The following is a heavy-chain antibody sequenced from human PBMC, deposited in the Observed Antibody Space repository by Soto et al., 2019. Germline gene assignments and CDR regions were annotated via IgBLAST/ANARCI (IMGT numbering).Heavy chain of an antibody. CDR2: ISYDGSNK. Sequence: QVQLVESGGGVVQPGRSLRLSCAASGFTFGSYGMHWVRQAPGKGLEWVAVISYDGSNKYYADSVKGRFTISRDNSKNTLYLQMNSLRAEDTAVYYCAKGPLRVVAATFYFDYWGQGTLVTVSS. D-gene: IGHD2-15*01. CDR1: GFTFGSYG. CDR3: AKGPLRVVAATFYFDY. J-gene: IGHJ4*02. V-gene: IGHV3-30*18.